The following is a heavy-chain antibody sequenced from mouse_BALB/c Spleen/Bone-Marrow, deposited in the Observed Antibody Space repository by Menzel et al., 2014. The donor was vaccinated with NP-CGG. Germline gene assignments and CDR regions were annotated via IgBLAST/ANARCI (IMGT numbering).Heavy chain of an antibody. CDR3: ARPDYYGYLNY. J-gene: IGHJ2*01. CDR2: INPDSRTI. D-gene: IGHD1-1*01. V-gene: IGHV4-1*02. Sequence: EVKLLESGGGLAQPGGSLKLSCAASGFDFSRYWMSWVRQAPGKGLEWIGEINPDSRTINYSPSLKDKFIISRDNAKNTLCLRLNKVRSEDTALYYCARPDYYGYLNYWGQGTTLTVSS. CDR1: GFDFSRYW.